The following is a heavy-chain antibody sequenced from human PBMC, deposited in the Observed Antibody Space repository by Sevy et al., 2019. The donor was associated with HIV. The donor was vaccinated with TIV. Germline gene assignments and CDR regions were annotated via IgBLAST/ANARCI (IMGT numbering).Heavy chain of an antibody. V-gene: IGHV3-53*01. J-gene: IGHJ4*02. D-gene: IGHD6-25*01. CDR3: ARSPKRLDFDY. CDR1: GFTVSSNY. CDR2: IYGDGST. Sequence: GGSLRLSCAASGFTVSSNYMSWVRQAPGKGLEWVSVIYGDGSTYYADSVKGRFTISRDNSKNMLYLQMNSLRAEDTAVYYCARSPKRLDFDYWGQGTLVTVSS.